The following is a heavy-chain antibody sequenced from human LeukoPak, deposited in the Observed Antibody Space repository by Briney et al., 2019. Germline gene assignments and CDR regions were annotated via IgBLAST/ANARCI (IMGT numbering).Heavy chain of an antibody. J-gene: IGHJ4*02. CDR2: INPNSGGT. CDR1: GYTFTGYY. Sequence: ASVKVSCKASGYTFTGYYMHWVRQAPGQGLEWMGRINPNSGGTNYAQKFQGRVTITTDESTSTAYMELSSLRSEDTAVYYCARGGLGAMEYYFDYWGQGTLVTVSS. D-gene: IGHD5-18*01. V-gene: IGHV1-2*06. CDR3: ARGGLGAMEYYFDY.